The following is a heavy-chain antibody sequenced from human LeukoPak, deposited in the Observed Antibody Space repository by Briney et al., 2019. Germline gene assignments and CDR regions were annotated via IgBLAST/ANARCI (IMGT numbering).Heavy chain of an antibody. D-gene: IGHD4-17*01. J-gene: IGHJ3*02. V-gene: IGHV3-30*02. Sequence: TGGSLRLSCAASGFTFSSYGMHWVRQAPGKGLEWVAFIRYDGSNKYYADSVKGRFTNSRDNSKNTLYLQMNSLRAEDTAVYYCAKDFYDYGDIAFDIWGQGTMVTVSS. CDR1: GFTFSSYG. CDR2: IRYDGSNK. CDR3: AKDFYDYGDIAFDI.